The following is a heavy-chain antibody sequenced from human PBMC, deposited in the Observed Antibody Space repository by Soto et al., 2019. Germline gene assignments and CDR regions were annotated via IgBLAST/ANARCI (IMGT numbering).Heavy chain of an antibody. CDR3: ARDREYCSSTSCYRWFDP. CDR1: GFTFSDYY. V-gene: IGHV3-11*06. D-gene: IGHD2-2*01. CDR2: ISSSSSYT. J-gene: IGHJ5*02. Sequence: PGGSLRLSCAASGFTFSDYYMSWIRQAPGKGLEWVSYISSSSSYTNYADSVKGRFTISRDNAKNSLYLQMNSLRAEDTAVYYCARDREYCSSTSCYRWFDPWGQGTLVTVSS.